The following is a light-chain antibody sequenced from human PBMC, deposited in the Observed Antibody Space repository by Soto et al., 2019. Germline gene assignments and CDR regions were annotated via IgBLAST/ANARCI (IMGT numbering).Light chain of an antibody. Sequence: DIQMTQSPSTLSGSVGDRVTITCRASQTISSWLAWYQQKPGKAPKLLIYKASTLKSGVPSRFSGSGSGTEFTLTISGLQPDDFATYFCQHYNSYPITFGQGTRLEIK. CDR1: QTISSW. V-gene: IGKV1-5*03. CDR3: QHYNSYPIT. CDR2: KAS. J-gene: IGKJ5*01.